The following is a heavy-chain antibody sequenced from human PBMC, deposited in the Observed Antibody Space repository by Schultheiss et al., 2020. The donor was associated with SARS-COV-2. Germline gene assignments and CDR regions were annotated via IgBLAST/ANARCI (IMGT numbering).Heavy chain of an antibody. D-gene: IGHD5-12*01. CDR1: GFTFSSYS. V-gene: IGHV3-21*01. J-gene: IGHJ4*02. CDR3: ARITRVATILLSDY. CDR2: ISSSSSYI. Sequence: GGSLRLSCAASGFTFSSYSMNWVRQAPGKGLEWVSSISSSSSYIYYADSVKGRFIISRDNAKNSLYLQMNSLRAEDTAVYYCARITRVATILLSDYWGQGTLVTVSS.